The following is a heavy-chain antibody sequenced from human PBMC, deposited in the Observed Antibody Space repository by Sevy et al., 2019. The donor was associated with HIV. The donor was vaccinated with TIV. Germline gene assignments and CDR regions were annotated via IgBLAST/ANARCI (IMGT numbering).Heavy chain of an antibody. CDR2: IKQDGTDK. CDR1: GFTFATYW. CDR3: ARALADWGSFHYSS. D-gene: IGHD3-16*02. J-gene: IGHJ4*02. V-gene: IGHV3-7*01. Sequence: GGSLRLSCAASGFTFATYWMTWVRLAPGKGLEWVAYIKQDGTDKHYVDSVRGRFAISRDNAKNSLYLHMSGLRAEDTAVYYCARALADWGSFHYSSWGRGTLVTVSS.